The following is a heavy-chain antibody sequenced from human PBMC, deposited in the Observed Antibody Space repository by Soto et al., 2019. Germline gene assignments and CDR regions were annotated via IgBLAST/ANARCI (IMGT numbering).Heavy chain of an antibody. Sequence: EVQLVESGGGLVQPGGSLRLSCAASGFTFSRHWMTWVRQAPGKGLGWVANIKHDGSESYFVDSVRGRLTISRDNAKNSVYLQMNNLRVEDTAVYYCARYSGAWVIDYWGQGTLVTVSS. V-gene: IGHV3-7*05. J-gene: IGHJ4*02. CDR2: IKHDGSES. CDR1: GFTFSRHW. D-gene: IGHD1-26*01. CDR3: ARYSGAWVIDY.